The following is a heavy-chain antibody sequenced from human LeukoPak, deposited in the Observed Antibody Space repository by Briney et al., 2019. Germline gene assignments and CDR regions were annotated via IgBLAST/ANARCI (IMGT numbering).Heavy chain of an antibody. CDR1: GYTFTGYY. D-gene: IGHD3-22*01. CDR2: INPNSGGT. Sequence: GASVKVSCKAPGYTFTGYYMHWVRQAPGQGLEWMGWINPNSGGTNYAQKFQGRVTMTRDTSISTAYMELSRLRSDDTAVYYCARALTYYYDSSGVGGQDFDFWGQGTLVTVSS. V-gene: IGHV1-2*02. J-gene: IGHJ4*02. CDR3: ARALTYYYDSSGVGGQDFDF.